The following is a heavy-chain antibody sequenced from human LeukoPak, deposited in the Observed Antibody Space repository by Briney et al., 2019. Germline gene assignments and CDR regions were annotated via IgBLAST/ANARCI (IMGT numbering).Heavy chain of an antibody. CDR1: GFTFSSYG. J-gene: IGHJ4*02. V-gene: IGHV3-33*01. Sequence: PGGSLRLSCAASGFTFSSYGVHWVRQAPGKGLEWVAVIWYDGSNKYYADSVKGRFTISRDNSKNTLYLQTNSLRAEDTAVYYCARVPTVTTLGYFDYWGQGTLVTVSS. D-gene: IGHD4-17*01. CDR2: IWYDGSNK. CDR3: ARVPTVTTLGYFDY.